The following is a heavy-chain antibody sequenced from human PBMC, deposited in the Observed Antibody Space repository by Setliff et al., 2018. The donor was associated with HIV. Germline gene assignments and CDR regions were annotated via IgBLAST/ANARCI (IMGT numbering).Heavy chain of an antibody. Sequence: SETLSLTCTVSGGSISGSNYYWAWIRQPPGKGLEWIGSTSGSTNYNPSLKSRVTISVDMSKNQFSLKLNSVTAADTAVYHCARGDTYYHDSSGYVKSALDCFDVWGQGTMVTVSS. CDR3: ARGDTYYHDSSGYVKSALDCFDV. CDR2: TSGST. D-gene: IGHD3-22*01. J-gene: IGHJ3*01. V-gene: IGHV4-39*07. CDR1: GGSISGSNYY.